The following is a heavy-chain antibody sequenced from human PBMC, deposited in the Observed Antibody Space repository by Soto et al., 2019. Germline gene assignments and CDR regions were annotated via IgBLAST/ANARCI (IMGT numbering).Heavy chain of an antibody. J-gene: IGHJ4*02. CDR3: ARDPGYSGYDFGNYFDY. Sequence: PSQTLSLTCAIAGDSVSSNSAAWNWIRQSPSGGLEWLGRTYYRSKWYNDYAVSVKSRITINPDTSKNQFSLQLNSVTPEDTAVYYCARDPGYSGYDFGNYFDYWGQGTLDTVSS. CDR1: GDSVSSNSAA. V-gene: IGHV6-1*01. CDR2: TYYRSKWYN. D-gene: IGHD5-12*01.